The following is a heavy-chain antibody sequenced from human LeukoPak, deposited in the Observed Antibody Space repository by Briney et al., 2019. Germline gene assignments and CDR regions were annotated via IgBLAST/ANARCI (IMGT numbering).Heavy chain of an antibody. CDR2: MNPNSGNT. Sequence: ASVKVSCKASGYTFTSYDINWVRQATGQGLEWMGWMNPNSGNTGYAQKFQGRVTMTRNTSISTAYMELSSLRSEDTAVYYCARYCSSTSCYFDPYAFDIWGQGTMVTVSS. CDR1: GYTFTSYD. CDR3: ARYCSSTSCYFDPYAFDI. D-gene: IGHD2-2*01. J-gene: IGHJ3*02. V-gene: IGHV1-8*01.